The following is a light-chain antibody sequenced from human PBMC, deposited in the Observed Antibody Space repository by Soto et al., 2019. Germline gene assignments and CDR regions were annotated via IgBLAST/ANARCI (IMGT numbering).Light chain of an antibody. CDR1: QSVSSN. CDR3: TERTHLLLT. CDR2: GAS. Sequence: MSRGVRGTRAGRASQSVSSNLAWYQQKPGQAPRILIYGASTRATGIPDRFRGSGSWTDFTLTISSLEPEDVAVYYSTERTHLLLTFAGGTKVDIK. V-gene: IGKV3-11*01. J-gene: IGKJ4*01.